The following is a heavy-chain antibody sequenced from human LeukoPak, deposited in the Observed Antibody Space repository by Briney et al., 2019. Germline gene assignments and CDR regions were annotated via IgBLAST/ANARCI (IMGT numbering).Heavy chain of an antibody. Sequence: GGSLRLSCAASGFTFDDCGMSWVRQAPGKGLEWVSGINWNGGSTGYADSVKGRFTISRDNAKNSLYLQMNSLRAEDTALYYCAREARLTGSGSYPYNWFDPWGQGTLVTVSS. CDR2: INWNGGST. D-gene: IGHD3-10*01. CDR3: AREARLTGSGSYPYNWFDP. J-gene: IGHJ5*02. CDR1: GFTFDDCG. V-gene: IGHV3-20*04.